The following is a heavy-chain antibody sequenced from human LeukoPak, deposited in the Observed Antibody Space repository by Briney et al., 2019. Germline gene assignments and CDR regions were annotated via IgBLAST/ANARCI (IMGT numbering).Heavy chain of an antibody. CDR1: GASINSGGYS. J-gene: IGHJ4*02. D-gene: IGHD3-10*01. CDR3: ATDNSYGSGSYYT. CDR2: IYYSGNT. Sequence: SETLSLTCAVSGASINSGGYSWSWIRQPPGKGLEWIGYIYYSGNTNYNPSLKSRVTISVDTSKNQFSLKLSSVTAADTAVYYCATDNSYGSGSYYTWGQGTLVTVSS. V-gene: IGHV4-61*08.